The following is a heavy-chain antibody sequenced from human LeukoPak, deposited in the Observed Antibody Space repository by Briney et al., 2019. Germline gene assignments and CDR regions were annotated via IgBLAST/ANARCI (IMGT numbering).Heavy chain of an antibody. V-gene: IGHV3-7*01. CDR3: ARDPYSGNYGTYYYYYMDV. D-gene: IGHD1-26*01. CDR1: GFTFSSSW. Sequence: GGSLRLSCAASGFTFSSSWMSWIRQVPGKGLEWVANIKQDGSERYYVDSVKGRFTISRDNAKNSLYLQMDSLGPEDTAVYYCARDPYSGNYGTYYYYYMDVWGKGTTVTISS. J-gene: IGHJ6*03. CDR2: IKQDGSER.